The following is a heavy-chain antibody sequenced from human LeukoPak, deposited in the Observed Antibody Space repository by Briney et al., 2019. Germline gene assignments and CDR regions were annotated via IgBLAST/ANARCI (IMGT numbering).Heavy chain of an antibody. CDR1: GIPLYEFA. V-gene: IGHV3-9*01. CDR2: ISWNSGSI. J-gene: IGHJ4*02. Sequence: SLRLPCSASGIPLYEFALHLVRQASGKGLGWVSGISWNSGSIGYADTVKGRFTISRDNAKNSLYLQMNSLRAEDTALYYCAKDIAAAGNFDYWGRGTLVTVSS. CDR3: AKDIAAAGNFDY. D-gene: IGHD6-13*01.